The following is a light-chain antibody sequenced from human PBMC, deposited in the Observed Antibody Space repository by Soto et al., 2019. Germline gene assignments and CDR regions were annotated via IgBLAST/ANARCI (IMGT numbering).Light chain of an antibody. J-gene: IGKJ1*01. CDR1: QSISSY. CDR2: AAS. CDR3: QQSYSTPPT. V-gene: IGKV1-39*01. Sequence: EIQMTQSPSSLSASVGDRVTITCRASQSISSYLNWYQQKPGKAPKLLIYAASSLQSGVPSRFSGSGSGTDFTLTISSLQPEDFATYYCQQSYSTPPTFGQRTKVAI.